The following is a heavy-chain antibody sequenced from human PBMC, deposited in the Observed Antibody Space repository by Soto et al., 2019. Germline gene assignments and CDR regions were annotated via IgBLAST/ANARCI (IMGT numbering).Heavy chain of an antibody. CDR2: IKQDGSEK. CDR3: ARTDYDILTGYYI. Sequence: PGKGLEWVANIKQDGSEKYYVDSVKGRFTISRDNAKNSLYLQMNSLRAEDTAVYYCARTDYDILTGYYIWGQGTLVTVSS. J-gene: IGHJ4*02. V-gene: IGHV3-7*01. D-gene: IGHD3-9*01.